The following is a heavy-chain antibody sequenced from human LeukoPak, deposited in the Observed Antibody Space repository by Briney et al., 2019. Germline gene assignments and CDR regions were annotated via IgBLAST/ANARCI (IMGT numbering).Heavy chain of an antibody. J-gene: IGHJ6*02. Sequence: PSETLSLTCIVSGGSISSISSNNYHWGWIRQPPGKGLEWIGSIYYSGSTYYNPSLKSRVTISVDTSKNQFSLKLSSVTAADTTLYYCAREMGVVTAHGIDVWGQGTTVTVSS. CDR2: IYYSGST. CDR1: GGSISSISSNNYH. CDR3: AREMGVVTAHGIDV. D-gene: IGHD4-23*01. V-gene: IGHV4-39*02.